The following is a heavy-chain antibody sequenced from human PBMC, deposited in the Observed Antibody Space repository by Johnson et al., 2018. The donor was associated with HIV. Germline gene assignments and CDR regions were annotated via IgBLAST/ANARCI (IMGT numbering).Heavy chain of an antibody. Sequence: QVQLMESGGGLVKPGGSLRLSCTASGFSFSDYYMNWIRQAPGKGLEWVSYISDSGRIKYYADSVKGRFTISRDNAKNTLYLQMNSLRAEDTAVYYCAKTYSSSWYAFDIWGQGTMVTVSS. CDR2: ISDSGRIK. V-gene: IGHV3-11*04. J-gene: IGHJ3*02. CDR1: GFSFSDYY. D-gene: IGHD6-13*01. CDR3: AKTYSSSWYAFDI.